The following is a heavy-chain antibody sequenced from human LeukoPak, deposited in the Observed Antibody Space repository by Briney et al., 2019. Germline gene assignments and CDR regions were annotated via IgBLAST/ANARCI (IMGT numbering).Heavy chain of an antibody. CDR1: GFTFSNAW. D-gene: IGHD5-12*01. V-gene: IGHV3-23*01. CDR3: AKSPFFRVATIRGLWFDP. J-gene: IGHJ5*02. Sequence: PGGSLRLSCAASGFTFSNAWMNWVRQAPGKGLEWVSTISGSGGSTYYADSVKGRFTISRDNSKNTLYLQIHSLRAEDTAVYYCAKSPFFRVATIRGLWFDPWGQGTLVTVSS. CDR2: ISGSGGST.